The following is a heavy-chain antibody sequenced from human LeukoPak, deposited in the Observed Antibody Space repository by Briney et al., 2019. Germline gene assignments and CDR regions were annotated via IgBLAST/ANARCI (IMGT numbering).Heavy chain of an antibody. CDR3: ARDTLGEGEDANYAVYYFDD. V-gene: IGHV3-48*03. Sequence: PGGSLTLSCVASGFTFSGYQMNWVRQPPGKGLEWLSVISCPSTAIYYADSVKGRFTISRDNAKNSLYLQMNSVVADDTGVYYCARDTLGEGEDANYAVYYFDDWGQGTLVTVSS. CDR2: ISCPSTAI. CDR1: GFTFSGYQ. J-gene: IGHJ4*02. D-gene: IGHD4/OR15-4a*01.